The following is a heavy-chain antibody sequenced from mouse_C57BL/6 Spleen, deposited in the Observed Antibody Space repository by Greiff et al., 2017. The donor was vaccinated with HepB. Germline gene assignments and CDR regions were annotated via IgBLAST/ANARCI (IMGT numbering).Heavy chain of an antibody. D-gene: IGHD1-1*01. CDR3: ASFFITTVVGYFAV. Sequence: QVQLQQSGPELVKPGASVKISCTASGYAFSSSCMNWVKQRPGKGLVWIGRIYPGDGDTNYNGKFKGKATLTADKSSSTAYMQLRSITSEDSAVYCCASFFITTVVGYFAVWGTGTTVTVSS. CDR1: GYAFSSSC. CDR2: IYPGDGDT. J-gene: IGHJ1*03. V-gene: IGHV1-82*01.